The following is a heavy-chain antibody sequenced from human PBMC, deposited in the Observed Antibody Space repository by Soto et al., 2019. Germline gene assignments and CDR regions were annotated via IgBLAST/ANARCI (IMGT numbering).Heavy chain of an antibody. J-gene: IGHJ4*02. V-gene: IGHV1-3*01. CDR3: ARDNQFLDKLLTSYFDF. CDR1: GYSFTGYA. Sequence: ASVKVSCKASGYSFTGYAMHWVRRAPGQGLEWMGWINGNNGNTKYSPQFHGRVTFTRDTSANTGYMELRGLKPEDTAVYFCARDNQFLDKLLTSYFDFWGQGTQVTVSS. D-gene: IGHD1-1*01. CDR2: INGNNGNT.